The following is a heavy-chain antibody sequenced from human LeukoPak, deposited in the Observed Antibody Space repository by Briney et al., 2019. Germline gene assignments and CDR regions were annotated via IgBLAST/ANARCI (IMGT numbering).Heavy chain of an antibody. CDR3: ARGPRPRYCSGGSCSYRGYYYGMDV. CDR1: GGSFSGYY. J-gene: IGHJ6*02. Sequence: PSETLSLTCAVYGGSFSGYYWSWIRQPPGKGLEWIGDINHSGSTNYNPSLKSRVAISVDTSKNQFSLKLSSVTAADTAVYYCARGPRPRYCSGGSCSYRGYYYGMDVWGQGTTVTVSS. D-gene: IGHD2-15*01. V-gene: IGHV4-34*01. CDR2: INHSGST.